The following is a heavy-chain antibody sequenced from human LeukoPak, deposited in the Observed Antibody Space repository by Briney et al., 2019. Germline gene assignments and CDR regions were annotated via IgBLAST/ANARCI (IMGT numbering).Heavy chain of an antibody. CDR2: ISGSGVST. CDR3: AKRSGTSYYFDY. Sequence: GGSLRLSCAASEFTFSNYAMRWVRQAPGKGLEWVSSISGSGVSTYYADSVKGRFTISRDNSKNTLNLQMDSLRVEDTAVYYCAKRSGTSYYFDYWGQGTLVTVSS. D-gene: IGHD2-2*01. V-gene: IGHV3-23*01. J-gene: IGHJ4*02. CDR1: EFTFSNYA.